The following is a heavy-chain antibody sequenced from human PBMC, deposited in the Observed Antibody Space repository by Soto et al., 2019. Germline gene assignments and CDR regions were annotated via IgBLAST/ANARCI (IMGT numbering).Heavy chain of an antibody. D-gene: IGHD2-8*01. CDR3: ALEASVLIPAAQPSRFDS. V-gene: IGHV1-18*01. CDR2: ISPYSGYT. Sequence: GXIVKVSCPGFGHSLIKYGIHLERQNPGQGRQWLGWISPYSGYTHSAQKFHGRLTLTTDTAASTAYMELRILRYADTALYYCALEASVLIPAAQPSRFDSSGQGTLLTVSS. CDR1: GHSLIKYG. J-gene: IGHJ4*02.